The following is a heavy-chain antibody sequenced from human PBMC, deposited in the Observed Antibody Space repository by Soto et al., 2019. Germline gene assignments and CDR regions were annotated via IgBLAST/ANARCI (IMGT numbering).Heavy chain of an antibody. Sequence: SVKVSCKASGGTFSSYAINWVRQAPGQGLEWMGGIIPIFGTANYAQKFQGRVTITADESTSTAYMELNGLRAEDTAIYYCARAWEIYDNSGHYYYGMDVWGRGTTVTVSS. CDR3: ARAWEIYDNSGHYYYGMDV. D-gene: IGHD3-22*01. CDR1: GGTFSSYA. V-gene: IGHV1-69*13. CDR2: IIPIFGTA. J-gene: IGHJ6*02.